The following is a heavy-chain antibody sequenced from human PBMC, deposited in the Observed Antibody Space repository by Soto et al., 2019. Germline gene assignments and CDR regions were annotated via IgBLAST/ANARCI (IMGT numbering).Heavy chain of an antibody. D-gene: IGHD5-18*01. CDR3: ASTARDYYFDY. J-gene: IGHJ4*02. V-gene: IGHV1-69*13. Sequence: SVKVSCKASGGTFSSYAISWVRQAPGQGLGWMGGIIPIFGTANYAQKFQGRVTITADESTSTAYMELSSLRSEDTAMYYCASTARDYYFDYWGQGTLVTVSS. CDR1: GGTFSSYA. CDR2: IIPIFGTA.